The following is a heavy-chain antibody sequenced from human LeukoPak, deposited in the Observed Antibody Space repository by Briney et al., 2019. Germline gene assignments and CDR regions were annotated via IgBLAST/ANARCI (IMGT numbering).Heavy chain of an antibody. V-gene: IGHV3-23*01. CDR1: GFTSSSYA. CDR2: LSGIGGST. D-gene: IGHD3-10*01. Sequence: LAGGSLRLSCAASGFTSSSYAMSWVRQVPGKGLEWVSTLSGIGGSTYYADSVKGRFTISRDNSKNTLYLQMNSLRVEDTAVYYCAKDQQQMTWFGAFDIWGQGTMVTVSS. J-gene: IGHJ3*02. CDR3: AKDQQQMTWFGAFDI.